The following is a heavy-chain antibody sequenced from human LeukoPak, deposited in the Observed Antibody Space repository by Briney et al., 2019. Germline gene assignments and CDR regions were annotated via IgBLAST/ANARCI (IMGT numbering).Heavy chain of an antibody. CDR3: AREQLWSGPNRFDS. CDR1: GDSVSSKSGG. D-gene: IGHD3-10*02. CDR2: TYYTSKWYN. Sequence: SQTLSLTCGISGDSVSSKSGGWNWIRQSPSRGLEWLGRTYYTSKWYNEYAVSTKSRITINSDTSKNQLSLHLDSVTPEDTAVYYCAREQLWSGPNRFDSWGQGTLVTVSS. V-gene: IGHV6-1*01. J-gene: IGHJ5*01.